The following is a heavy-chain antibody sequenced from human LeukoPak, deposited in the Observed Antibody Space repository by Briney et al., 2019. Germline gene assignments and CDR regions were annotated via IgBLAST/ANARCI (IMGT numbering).Heavy chain of an antibody. D-gene: IGHD3-10*01. V-gene: IGHV4-31*03. J-gene: IGHJ4*02. CDR2: IYSSGNP. CDR1: GGSISGGPYY. CDR3: ARTTMVRGGPYFFDS. Sequence: SQTPSLTCTVSGGSISGGPYYWTWIRQHPGKGLEWIGYIYSSGNPLYNPSLKSRVDISVDTSKNQFSLRLSSVTAADTAVFYCARTTMVRGGPYFFDSWGQGTLVTVSS.